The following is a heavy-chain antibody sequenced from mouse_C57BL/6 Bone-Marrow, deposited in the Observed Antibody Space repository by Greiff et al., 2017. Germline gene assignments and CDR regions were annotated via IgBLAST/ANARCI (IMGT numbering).Heavy chain of an antibody. CDR2: IHPNSGST. CDR3: ASPCSTKVVGDY. V-gene: IGHV1-64*01. CDR1: GYTFTSYW. D-gene: IGHD1-1*01. Sequence: QVQLQQPGAELVKPGASVKLSCKASGYTFTSYWMHWVKQRPGQGLEWIGMIHPNSGSTNYNEKFKSKATLTVDKSSSTAYMQLSSLTSEYSAVYYCASPCSTKVVGDYWGQGTSVTVSS. J-gene: IGHJ4*01.